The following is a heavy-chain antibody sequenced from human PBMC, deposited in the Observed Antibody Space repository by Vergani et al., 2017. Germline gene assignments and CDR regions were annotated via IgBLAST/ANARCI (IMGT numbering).Heavy chain of an antibody. Sequence: QVQLVQSGAEVKKPGSSVKVSCKASGGTFSSYAISWVRQAPGQGLEWMGGIIPIFGTANYAQKFQGRVTMTADESTSTAYMELSSLRSEDTAVYYCARDVEKILYDNSNQHYYMDVWGKGTTVTVAS. J-gene: IGHJ6*03. V-gene: IGHV1-69*01. CDR1: GGTFSSYA. CDR2: IIPIFGTA. CDR3: ARDVEKILYDNSNQHYYMDV. D-gene: IGHD4-11*01.